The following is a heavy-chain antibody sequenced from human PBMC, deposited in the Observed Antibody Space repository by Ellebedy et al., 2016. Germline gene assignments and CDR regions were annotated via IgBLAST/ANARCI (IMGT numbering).Heavy chain of an antibody. D-gene: IGHD3-22*01. Sequence: SETLSLXCTVSGDSISSGGFYWSWIRQHPGKGLEWIGDIDNSGTTYYNPSLKSRVFISGDTSKNQFSLKLSSVTAADTAVYYCARRFYDSTGWWIWFDPWGQGILVTVSS. CDR3: ARRFYDSTGWWIWFDP. J-gene: IGHJ5*02. V-gene: IGHV4-31*03. CDR1: GDSISSGGFY. CDR2: IDNSGTT.